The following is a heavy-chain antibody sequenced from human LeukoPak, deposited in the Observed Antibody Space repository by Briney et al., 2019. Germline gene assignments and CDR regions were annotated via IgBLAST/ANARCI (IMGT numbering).Heavy chain of an antibody. V-gene: IGHV4-59*08. D-gene: IGHD6-13*01. Sequence: PSQTLSLTCTVSGGSISSYYWSWIRQPPGKGLEWIGYIYYSGSTNYNPSLKSRVTISVDTSKNQFSLKLSSVTAADTAVYYCARRQSSSWYYGMDVWGQGTTVTVSS. CDR2: IYYSGST. CDR1: GGSISSYY. J-gene: IGHJ6*02. CDR3: ARRQSSSWYYGMDV.